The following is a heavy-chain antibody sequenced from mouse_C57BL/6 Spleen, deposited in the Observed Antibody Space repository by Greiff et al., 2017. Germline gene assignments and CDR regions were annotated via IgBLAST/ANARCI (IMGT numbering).Heavy chain of an antibody. D-gene: IGHD1-1*01. Sequence: EVKLVESGEGLVKPGGSLKLSCAASGFTFSSYAMSWVRQTPEKRLEWVAYISSGGDYIYYADTVKGRFTISRDNARNTLYLQMSSLKSEDTAMYYCTRDGTTVVANWYFDVWGTGTTVTVSS. V-gene: IGHV5-9-1*02. CDR2: ISSGGDYI. J-gene: IGHJ1*03. CDR1: GFTFSSYA. CDR3: TRDGTTVVANWYFDV.